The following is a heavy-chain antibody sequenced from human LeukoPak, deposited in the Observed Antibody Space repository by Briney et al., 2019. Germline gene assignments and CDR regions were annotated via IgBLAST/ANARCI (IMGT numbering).Heavy chain of an antibody. CDR3: VRGGPEWPLDY. J-gene: IGHJ4*02. Sequence: PGGSLRLSCEASGFTFSSHWMHWVRQAPGKGLVWVSRINNDGSGTTYADSVKGRFTTSRDNAKNTLHLQMTSLSAEDTAVYYCVRGGPEWPLDYWGQGTLVTVSS. V-gene: IGHV3-74*01. CDR1: GFTFSSHW. CDR2: INNDGSGT. D-gene: IGHD3-3*01.